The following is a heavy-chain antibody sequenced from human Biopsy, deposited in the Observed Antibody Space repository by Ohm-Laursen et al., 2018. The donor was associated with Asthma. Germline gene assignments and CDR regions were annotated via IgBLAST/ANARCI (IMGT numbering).Heavy chain of an antibody. V-gene: IGHV3-53*01. D-gene: IGHD6-19*01. Sequence: SLRLSCAASGFTVSRDHMFWVRQAPGKGLEWVSVIYSGGTSDTADPVRGRFTISRDFCKNTLYLQMDSLRAEDTAVYYCARGDSSGWSHYYFDYWGQGTLVTVSS. CDR3: ARGDSSGWSHYYFDY. CDR2: IYSGGTS. J-gene: IGHJ4*02. CDR1: GFTVSRDH.